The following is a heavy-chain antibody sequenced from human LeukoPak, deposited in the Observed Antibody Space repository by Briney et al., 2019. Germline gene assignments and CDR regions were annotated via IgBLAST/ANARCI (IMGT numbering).Heavy chain of an antibody. J-gene: IGHJ4*02. CDR1: GGTFSSYA. V-gene: IGHV1-69*13. CDR2: IIPIFGTA. Sequence: GASVKVSCKASGGTFSSYAISWVRQAPGQGLEWMGGIIPIFGTANYAQKFQGRVTITADESTSTAYMELSSLRAEDTAIYYCARDTGGSSWSLFDYWGQGTLVTVSS. CDR3: ARDTGGSSWSLFDY. D-gene: IGHD6-13*01.